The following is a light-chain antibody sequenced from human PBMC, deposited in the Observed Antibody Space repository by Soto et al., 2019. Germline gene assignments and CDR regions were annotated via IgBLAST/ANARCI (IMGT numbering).Light chain of an antibody. Sequence: DIQMTQSPSTLSASVGDRVTITCRASQIINTWLAWYQQKPGKAPKVLIYKASSLESGVPSRFSGSGSGTDFTLTISSLQPDDYATYFCQQYNSHPLTFGGGTKVEIK. CDR3: QQYNSHPLT. CDR2: KAS. J-gene: IGKJ4*01. V-gene: IGKV1-5*03. CDR1: QIINTW.